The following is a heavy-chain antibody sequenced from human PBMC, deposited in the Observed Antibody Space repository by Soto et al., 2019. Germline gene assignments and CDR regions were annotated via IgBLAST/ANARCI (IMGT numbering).Heavy chain of an antibody. D-gene: IGHD6-6*01. CDR1: GYSFTSYW. V-gene: IGHV5-51*01. J-gene: IGHJ4*02. Sequence: GESLKISCKASGYSFTSYWIAWVRQTPGKGLEWMGIIYPDDSDTRKSPSFQDQVTISADRSITTAYLQWSSLKASDTAMYFCARAGVAARTFDYWGQGTLVTVSS. CDR2: IYPDDSDT. CDR3: ARAGVAARTFDY.